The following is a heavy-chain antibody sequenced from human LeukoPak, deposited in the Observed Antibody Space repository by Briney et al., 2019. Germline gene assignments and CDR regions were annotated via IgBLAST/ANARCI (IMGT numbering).Heavy chain of an antibody. CDR1: GGSISSYY. CDR2: IYYSGST. D-gene: IGHD2-2*01. V-gene: IGHV4-59*01. Sequence: PSETLSLTCTVSGGSISSYYWSWIRQPSGKGLEWIGYIYYSGSTNYNPSLKSRVTISVDTSKNQFSLKLSSVTAADTAVYYCARVSCSSTSCHYYFDYWGQGTLVTVSS. J-gene: IGHJ4*02. CDR3: ARVSCSSTSCHYYFDY.